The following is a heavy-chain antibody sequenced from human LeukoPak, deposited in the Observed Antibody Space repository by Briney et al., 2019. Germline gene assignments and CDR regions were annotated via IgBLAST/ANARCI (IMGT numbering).Heavy chain of an antibody. V-gene: IGHV1-8*01. J-gene: IGHJ4*02. CDR2: VNPKSGYT. Sequence: APVKVSCKASGYTFTNYDINWVRQATGQGLEWMGWVNPKSGYTGYAQKFQGRVTISSDTSISTAYMELSSLRSEDTAVYYCARVDGSADYWGQGTLVTVSS. D-gene: IGHD1-26*01. CDR1: GYTFTNYD. CDR3: ARVDGSADY.